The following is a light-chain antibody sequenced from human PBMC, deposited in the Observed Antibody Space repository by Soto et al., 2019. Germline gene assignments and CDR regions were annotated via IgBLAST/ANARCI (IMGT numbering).Light chain of an antibody. CDR2: GAS. CDR3: QHYGSSRWT. CDR1: QSVSSTY. J-gene: IGKJ1*01. V-gene: IGKV3-20*01. Sequence: EIVLTQSPGTLSLSPGERATLSCRASQSVSSTYLAWYQQKPGQASRLLIYGASTRATGLPDRFSGSGTGTDFTLTISSMEPEDFALYCCQHYGSSRWTFGQGTKVDIK.